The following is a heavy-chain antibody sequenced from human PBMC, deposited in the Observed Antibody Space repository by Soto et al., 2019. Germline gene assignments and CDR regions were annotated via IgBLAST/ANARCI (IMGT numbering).Heavy chain of an antibody. D-gene: IGHD3-22*01. CDR1: GFTFSSYE. CDR3: ARGGTRDYDSSGYYFGFDY. J-gene: IGHJ4*02. V-gene: IGHV3-48*03. Sequence: VGSLRLSCAASGFTFSSYEMNWVRQAPGKGLEWVSYISSSGSTIYYADSVKGRFTISRDNAKNSLYLQMNSLRAEDTAVYYCARGGTRDYDSSGYYFGFDYWGQGTLVTVSS. CDR2: ISSSGSTI.